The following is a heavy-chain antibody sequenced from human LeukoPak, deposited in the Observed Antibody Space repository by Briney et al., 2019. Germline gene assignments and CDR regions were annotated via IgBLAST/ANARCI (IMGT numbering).Heavy chain of an antibody. V-gene: IGHV4-59*01. CDR1: GGSISSYY. CDR2: VNHNGSY. D-gene: IGHD1-26*01. CDR3: AREDSGYKGSAFET. Sequence: SETLSLTCTVSGGSISSYYWGWIRQPPGKGLEWIGYVNHNGSYNYYPSFKSRVTMSLGKSKNQFSLKLNSVTATDTAVYYCAREDSGYKGSAFETWGQRKMVTVSS. J-gene: IGHJ3*02.